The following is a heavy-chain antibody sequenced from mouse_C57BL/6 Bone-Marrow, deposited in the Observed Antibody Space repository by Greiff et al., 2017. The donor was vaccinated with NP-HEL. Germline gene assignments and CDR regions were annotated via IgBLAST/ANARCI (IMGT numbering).Heavy chain of an antibody. CDR3: TRELNWDWYFDV. V-gene: IGHV5-9-1*02. CDR2: ISSGGDYI. J-gene: IGHJ1*03. CDR1: GFTFSSYA. D-gene: IGHD4-1*01. Sequence: EVKVEESGEGLVKPGGSLKLSCAASGFTFSSYAMSWVRQTPEKRLEWVAYISSGGDYIYYADTVKGRFTISRDNARNTLYLQMSSLKSEDTAMYYCTRELNWDWYFDVWGTGTTVTVSS.